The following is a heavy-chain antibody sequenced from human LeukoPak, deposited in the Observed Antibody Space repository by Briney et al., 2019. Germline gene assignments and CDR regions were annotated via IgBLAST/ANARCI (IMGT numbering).Heavy chain of an antibody. CDR1: GGSISSYY. V-gene: IGHV4-59*01. CDR3: ASFEYSSSYYFDY. Sequence: SETLSLTCTVSGGSISSYYWSWIRRPPGKGLEWIGYIYYSGSPNYNPSLKSRVTISVHTSKNQFYLKLSSVTAADTAVYYCASFEYSSSYYFDYWGQGTLVTVSS. D-gene: IGHD6-6*01. CDR2: IYYSGSP. J-gene: IGHJ4*02.